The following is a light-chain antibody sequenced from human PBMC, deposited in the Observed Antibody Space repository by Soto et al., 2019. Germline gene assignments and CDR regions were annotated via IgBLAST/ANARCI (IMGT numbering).Light chain of an antibody. J-gene: IGLJ1*01. CDR2: DVR. V-gene: IGLV2-14*01. CDR1: SSDVGAYNY. Sequence: SLLAQPASGYGFHGQWSSICNNRTSSDVGAYNYVSWYQQNPGKAPKLLIYDVRYRPSGVSNRFSCSKSGNTAYLIISGLQAEDEADYYCSSFTSRHTYVFGSGTKVTVL. CDR3: SSFTSRHTYV.